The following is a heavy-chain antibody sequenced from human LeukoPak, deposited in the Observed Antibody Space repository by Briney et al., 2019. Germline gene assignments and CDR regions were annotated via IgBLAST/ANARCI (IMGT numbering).Heavy chain of an antibody. CDR3: ARAQSSAIFGVVTPPGY. D-gene: IGHD3-3*01. CDR1: GYTFTAYY. Sequence: ASVKVSCKASGYTFTAYYMHWVRQAPGQGLEWMGWINPNSGGTNYAQKFQGRVTMTRDTSISTAYMEVSRLTSDDTAVYYCARAQSSAIFGVVTPPGYWGQGTLVTVSS. CDR2: INPNSGGT. J-gene: IGHJ4*02. V-gene: IGHV1-2*02.